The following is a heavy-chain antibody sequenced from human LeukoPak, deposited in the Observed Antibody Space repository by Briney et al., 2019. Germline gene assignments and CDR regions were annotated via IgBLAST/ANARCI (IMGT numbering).Heavy chain of an antibody. J-gene: IGHJ4*02. Sequence: GESLQISCKGSGYSFTSYWIGWVRPMPGKGLEWMGIIYPGDSDTRYSPSFQGQVTISADKSISTAYLQWSSLKASDTAMYYCARRRIAVAGNVDYFDYWGQGTLVTVSS. CDR3: ARRRIAVAGNVDYFDY. V-gene: IGHV5-51*01. CDR1: GYSFTSYW. CDR2: IYPGDSDT. D-gene: IGHD6-19*01.